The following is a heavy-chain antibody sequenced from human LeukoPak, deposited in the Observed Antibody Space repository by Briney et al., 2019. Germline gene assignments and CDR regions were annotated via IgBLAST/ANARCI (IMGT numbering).Heavy chain of an antibody. V-gene: IGHV4-34*01. CDR2: VNHSGST. Sequence: SETLSLTCAVYGGSFSDYYWSWIRQPPGEGLEWIGKVNHSGSTKYNPSLKSRVTISVDTSKNQVSLKLNSVTAADTAVYYCARALGAFDIWGQGTMVTVSS. J-gene: IGHJ3*02. CDR3: ARALGAFDI. CDR1: GGSFSDYY.